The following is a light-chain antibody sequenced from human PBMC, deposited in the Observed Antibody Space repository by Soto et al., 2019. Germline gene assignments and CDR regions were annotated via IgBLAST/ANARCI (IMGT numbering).Light chain of an antibody. CDR2: DDS. CDR3: QVWDSLSDHHV. V-gene: IGLV3-21*02. Sequence: YELTQPPSVSVAPGQTARISCGGNKIETKTVFWYQQKPAQAPVVVVSDDSVRPSGIPERFSGSNAGGTATLSIIGVEAGDEADYYCQVWDSLSDHHVFGPGTKVTVL. J-gene: IGLJ1*01. CDR1: KIETKT.